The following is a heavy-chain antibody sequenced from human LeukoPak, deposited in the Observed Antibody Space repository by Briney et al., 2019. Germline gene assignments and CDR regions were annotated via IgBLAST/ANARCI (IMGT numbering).Heavy chain of an antibody. V-gene: IGHV4-34*01. CDR2: INHSGST. CDR3: ARLIGPESN. Sequence: SETLSLTCAVYGGSFSGYYWSWIRQPPGKGLEWIGEINHSGSTNYNPSLKSRVTISVDTSKNQFSLKLGSVTAADTAVYYCARLIGPESNWGQGTLVTVSS. J-gene: IGHJ4*02. CDR1: GGSFSGYY.